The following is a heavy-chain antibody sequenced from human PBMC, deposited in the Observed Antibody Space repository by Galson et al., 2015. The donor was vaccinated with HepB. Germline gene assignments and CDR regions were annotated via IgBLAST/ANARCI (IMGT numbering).Heavy chain of an antibody. D-gene: IGHD1-20*01. CDR2: VDPEDGET. CDR1: GYTFTDYY. V-gene: IGHV1-69-2*01. J-gene: IGHJ4*02. CDR3: ATEIREPRYNWKVKYYFDY. Sequence: VKVSCKVSGYTFTDYYMHWVQQAPGKGLEWMGLVDPEDGETIYAEKFQGRVTITADTSTDTAYMELSSLRSEDTAVYYCATEIREPRYNWKVKYYFDYWGQGTLVTVSS.